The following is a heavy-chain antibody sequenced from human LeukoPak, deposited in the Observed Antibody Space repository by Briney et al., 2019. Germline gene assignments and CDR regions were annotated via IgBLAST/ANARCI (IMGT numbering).Heavy chain of an antibody. CDR3: ARVGVGATPEGAFDI. Sequence: SETLSLTCTDSGGSISSYYWSWIRQPAGKGLEWIGRIYTSGSTNYNPSLKSRVTMSVDTSKNQFSLKLSSVTAADTAVYYCARVGVGATPEGAFDIWGQGTMVTVSS. CDR2: IYTSGST. V-gene: IGHV4-4*07. D-gene: IGHD1-26*01. CDR1: GGSISSYY. J-gene: IGHJ3*02.